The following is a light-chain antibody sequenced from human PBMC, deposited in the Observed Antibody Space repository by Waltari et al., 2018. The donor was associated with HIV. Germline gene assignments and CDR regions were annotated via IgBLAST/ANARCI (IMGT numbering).Light chain of an antibody. CDR1: SSDVGGYNY. Sequence: QSALTQPASVSGSPGQSITISCTGTSSDVGGYNYVSWYQHHPGKAPNRMISEVSNRPSGVSNRFSGSKSGNTASLTISGLQAEDEADYYCSSYSSSITLYVVFGGGTKLTVL. CDR2: EVS. CDR3: SSYSSSITLYVV. J-gene: IGLJ2*01. V-gene: IGLV2-14*01.